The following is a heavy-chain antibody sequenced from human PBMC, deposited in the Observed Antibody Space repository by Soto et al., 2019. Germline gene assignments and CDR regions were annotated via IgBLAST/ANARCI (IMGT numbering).Heavy chain of an antibody. D-gene: IGHD3-10*01. CDR2: IYNDGTYS. CDR3: TRGPRPIPTGTGAY. J-gene: IGHJ4*02. Sequence: EVQLVESGGGLVPPGGSVRLSCAASGFIFKMYWMHWVRQSPGKGLVWISRIYNDGTYSDYADSVRGRFTISRDNVNDTLYLQMNNLRAEDSGLYYCTRGPRPIPTGTGAYWGQGTQVTVSS. V-gene: IGHV3-74*01. CDR1: GFIFKMYW.